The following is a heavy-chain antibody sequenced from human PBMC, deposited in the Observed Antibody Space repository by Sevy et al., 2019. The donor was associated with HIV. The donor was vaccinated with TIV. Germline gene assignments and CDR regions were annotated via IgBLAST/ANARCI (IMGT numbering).Heavy chain of an antibody. CDR3: ARGDFDGSGSDKSDY. D-gene: IGHD3-10*01. V-gene: IGHV1-69*13. CDR2: IIPIFGTA. CDR1: GGTFSSYA. J-gene: IGHJ4*02. Sequence: ASVKVSCKASGGTFSSYAISWVRQAPGQGLEWMGGIIPIFGTANYAQKFQGRVTITADESTSTAYMELSSLRSEDTAVYYRARGDFDGSGSDKSDYWGQGTLVTVSS.